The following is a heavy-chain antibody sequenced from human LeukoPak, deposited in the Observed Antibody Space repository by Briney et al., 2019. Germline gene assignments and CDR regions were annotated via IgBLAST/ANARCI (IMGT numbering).Heavy chain of an antibody. Sequence: GGSLRLSCAASGFTFSSYWMNWARQAPGKGLEWVASINHNGNVNYYVDSVKGRFTISRDNAKNSLYLQMCNLRAEDTAVYFCARGGGLDVWGQGATVTVSS. J-gene: IGHJ6*02. CDR3: ARGGGLDV. CDR1: GFTFSSYW. D-gene: IGHD3-16*01. CDR2: INHNGNVN. V-gene: IGHV3-7*03.